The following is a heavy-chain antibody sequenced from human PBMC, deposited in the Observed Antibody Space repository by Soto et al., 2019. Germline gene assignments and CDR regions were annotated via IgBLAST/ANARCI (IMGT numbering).Heavy chain of an antibody. V-gene: IGHV3-13*01. Sequence: EVQLVESGGGLVQPGGSLRLSCAASGFTFSSYDMHWVRQATGKGLEWVSAIGTAGDTYYPGSVKGRFTISRENAKNSLYLQMNSLRAEDTAVYYCARVSTGGIAAAGPYWYFDLWGRGTLVTVSS. CDR2: IGTAGDT. J-gene: IGHJ2*01. D-gene: IGHD6-13*01. CDR1: GFTFSSYD. CDR3: ARVSTGGIAAAGPYWYFDL.